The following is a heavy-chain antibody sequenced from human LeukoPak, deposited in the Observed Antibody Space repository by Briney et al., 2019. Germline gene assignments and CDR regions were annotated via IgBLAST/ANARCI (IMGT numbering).Heavy chain of an antibody. CDR3: ARHPVVAAAGYFDY. V-gene: IGHV4-39*01. Sequence: SETLSLTCTVSGGSISSSSYYWGWIRQPPGKGLEWIGSIYYSGSTYYNPSLKSRVTISVDTPKNQFSLKLSSVTAADTAVYYCARHPVVAAAGYFDYWGQGTLVTVSS. CDR1: GGSISSSSYY. CDR2: IYYSGST. D-gene: IGHD6-13*01. J-gene: IGHJ4*02.